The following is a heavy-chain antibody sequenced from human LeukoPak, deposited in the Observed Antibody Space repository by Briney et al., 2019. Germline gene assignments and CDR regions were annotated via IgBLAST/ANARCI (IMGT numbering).Heavy chain of an antibody. CDR3: ANVMRNAFDI. V-gene: IGHV3-53*01. CDR2: IYSGGST. D-gene: IGHD3-16*01. J-gene: IGHJ3*02. Sequence: PGGSLRLSCAASGFTVSSYMSWVRQAPGKGLEWASIIYSGGSTYYAGSVKGRFTISRDNSKNTLYLQMNSLRAEDTAVYYCANVMRNAFDIWGQGTMVTVSS. CDR1: GFTVSSY.